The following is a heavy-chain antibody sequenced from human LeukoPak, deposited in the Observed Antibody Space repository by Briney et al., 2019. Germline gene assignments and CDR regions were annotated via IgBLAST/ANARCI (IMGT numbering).Heavy chain of an antibody. J-gene: IGHJ2*01. CDR3: TRDDSPGYFDL. CDR1: GFTFSSYW. Sequence: GGSLRLSCAVSGFTFSSYWMHWVRQGPGKGLAWVSRITNDGRATDYADSVKGRFTISRDNAENTLYLHMNSLTDEDTAVYYCTRDDSPGYFDLWGRGTLVTVSS. V-gene: IGHV3-74*01. CDR2: ITNDGRAT. D-gene: IGHD2-15*01.